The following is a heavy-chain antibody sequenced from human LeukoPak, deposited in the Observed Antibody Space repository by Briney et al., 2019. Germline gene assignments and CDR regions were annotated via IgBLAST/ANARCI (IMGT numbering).Heavy chain of an antibody. D-gene: IGHD6-6*01. J-gene: IGHJ4*02. CDR2: VIPNSGAT. Sequence: ASVKVSCKASGYTFTSNYMHWLRQAPGQGPEWMGWVIPNSGATNYAQKFQGRVTMTRDTSISTAYMELSALTSDDTAGYFCATVLGWGQGTLVTVSS. CDR3: ATVLG. CDR1: GYTFTSNY. V-gene: IGHV1-2*02.